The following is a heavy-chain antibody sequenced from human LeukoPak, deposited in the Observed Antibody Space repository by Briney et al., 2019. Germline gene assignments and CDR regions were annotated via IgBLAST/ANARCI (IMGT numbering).Heavy chain of an antibody. CDR2: IYYSGST. CDR1: GGSISSYY. V-gene: IGHV4-59*01. D-gene: IGHD1-20*01. Sequence: SETLSLTCTVSGGSISSYYWSWIRQPPGKGLEWIGYIYYSGSTNYNPSLKRRVTISVDTSKNQFSLKLSSVTAADTAVYYCARDGVTGRLDPWGQGTLVTVSS. J-gene: IGHJ5*02. CDR3: ARDGVTGRLDP.